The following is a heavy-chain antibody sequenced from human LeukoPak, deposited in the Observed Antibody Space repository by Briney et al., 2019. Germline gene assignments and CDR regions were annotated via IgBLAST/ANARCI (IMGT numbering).Heavy chain of an antibody. D-gene: IGHD3-10*01. CDR3: ARHVGGSGSHDAFDI. Sequence: SETLSLTCTVSGSMYNYYWSWIRQPPGEGLEWIGYIHYNGNTNYNPSLKSRVTISVDTSKNQFSLKLSSVTAADTAVYYCARHVGGSGSHDAFDIWGQGTMVTVSS. CDR2: IHYNGNT. CDR1: GSMYNYY. V-gene: IGHV4-59*08. J-gene: IGHJ3*02.